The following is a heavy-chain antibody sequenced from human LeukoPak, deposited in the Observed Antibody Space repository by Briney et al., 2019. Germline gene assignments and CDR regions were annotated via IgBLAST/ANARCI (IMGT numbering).Heavy chain of an antibody. CDR1: GFTFSTYA. Sequence: KPGGSLRLSCAASGFTFSTYAMTWVRQAPGKGLEWIGEINHSESANYNPPLKSRATISVDTSKNQFSLKLSSVTAADTAVYYCARGHPTVIREGHDYWGQGILVTVSS. V-gene: IGHV4-34*01. CDR2: INHSESA. J-gene: IGHJ4*02. D-gene: IGHD4-17*01. CDR3: ARGHPTVIREGHDY.